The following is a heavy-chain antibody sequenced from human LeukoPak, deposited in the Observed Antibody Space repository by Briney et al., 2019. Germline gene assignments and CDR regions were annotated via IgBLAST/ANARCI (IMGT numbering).Heavy chain of an antibody. CDR3: ARDGRGLPIDY. CDR2: ISSSGSTI. V-gene: IGHV3-11*01. Sequence: GGSLRLSCAASGFTFSDYYMSWIRRAPGRGLGWVSYISSSGSTIYYADSVKGRFTISRDNAKNSLYLQMNSLRAEDTAVYYCARDGRGLPIDYWGQGTLVTVSS. J-gene: IGHJ4*02. CDR1: GFTFSDYY. D-gene: IGHD4-17*01.